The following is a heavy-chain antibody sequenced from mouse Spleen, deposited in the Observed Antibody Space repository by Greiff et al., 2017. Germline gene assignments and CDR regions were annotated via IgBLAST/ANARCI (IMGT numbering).Heavy chain of an antibody. CDR3: AREDITTATYFDY. CDR1: GFTFSSFG. Sequence: EVQLVESGGGLVQPGGSRKLSCAASGFTFSSFGMHWVRQAPEKGLEWVAYISSGSSTIYYADTVKGRFTISRDNPKNTLFLQMTSLRSEDTAMYYCAREDITTATYFDYWGQGTTLTVSS. J-gene: IGHJ2*01. CDR2: ISSGSSTI. V-gene: IGHV5-17*02. D-gene: IGHD1-2*01.